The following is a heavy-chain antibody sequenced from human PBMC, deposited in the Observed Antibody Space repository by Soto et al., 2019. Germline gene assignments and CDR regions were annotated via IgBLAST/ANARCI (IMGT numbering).Heavy chain of an antibody. CDR1: GGSISSYY. D-gene: IGHD3-22*01. CDR3: AREQYYYDSSGFLMDY. Sequence: QVQLQESGPGLVKPSETLSLTCTVSGGSISSYYWSWIRQPAGKGLEWIGRISTSGSTNYNPSLKSRVTMSVDTSKNQFSLKLSSVIAADTALYYCAREQYYYDSSGFLMDYWGQGTLVTVSS. V-gene: IGHV4-4*07. J-gene: IGHJ4*02. CDR2: ISTSGST.